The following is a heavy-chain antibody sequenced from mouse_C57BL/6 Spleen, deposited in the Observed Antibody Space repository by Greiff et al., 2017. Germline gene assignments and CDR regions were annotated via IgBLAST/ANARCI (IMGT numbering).Heavy chain of an antibody. CDR2: IDPSDSYT. V-gene: IGHV1-59*01. Sequence: QVQLKQPGAELVRPGTSVKLSCKASGYTFTSYWMHWVKQRPGQGLEWIGVIDPSDSYTNYNQKFKGKATLTVDTSSSTAYMQLSSLTSEDSAVYYGARGGNSSGYDYYAMDYWGQGTSVTVSS. J-gene: IGHJ4*01. CDR1: GYTFTSYW. D-gene: IGHD3-2*02. CDR3: ARGGNSSGYDYYAMDY.